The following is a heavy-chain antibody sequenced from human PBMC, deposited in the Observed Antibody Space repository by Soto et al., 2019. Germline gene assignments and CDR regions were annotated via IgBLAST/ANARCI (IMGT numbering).Heavy chain of an antibody. V-gene: IGHV4-39*01. CDR2: IYYSGST. CDR1: GGSISSSSYY. D-gene: IGHD3-10*01. CDR3: ASLLWFGELSVNGMDV. J-gene: IGHJ6*02. Sequence: SETLSLTCTVFGGSISSSSYYWGLIRQPPGKGLEWIGSIYYSGSTYYNPSLKSRVTISVDTSKNQFSLKLSSVTAADTAVYYCASLLWFGELSVNGMDVWGQGTTVTV.